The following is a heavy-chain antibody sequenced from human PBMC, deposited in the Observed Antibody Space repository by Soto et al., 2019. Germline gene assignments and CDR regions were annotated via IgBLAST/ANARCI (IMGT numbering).Heavy chain of an antibody. V-gene: IGHV2-70*01. CDR1: RFSLSTSGMC. Sequence: SGPTLVNPTHTLTLICTFSRFSLSTSGMCVSWIRQPPGKALEWLALIDWDDDKYYSTSLKTRLTISKDTSKNQVVLTLTNMDPVDTATYYCARILNPDYYDSSGYYLAFDYWGQGTLVTVSS. J-gene: IGHJ4*02. CDR3: ARILNPDYYDSSGYYLAFDY. D-gene: IGHD3-22*01. CDR2: IDWDDDK.